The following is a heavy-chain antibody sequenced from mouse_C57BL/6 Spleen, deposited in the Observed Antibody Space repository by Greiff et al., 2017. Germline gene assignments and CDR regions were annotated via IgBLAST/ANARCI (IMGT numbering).Heavy chain of an antibody. Sequence: VQVVESGPGLVAPSQSLSITCTVSGFSLTSYGVSWVRQPPGKGLEWLGVIWGDGSTNYHSALISRLIISKDNSKSQVFLILNSLQTDDTATYYCAKATTAGGYFDVWGTGTTVTVSS. D-gene: IGHD1-2*01. V-gene: IGHV2-3*01. CDR1: GFSLTSYG. CDR2: IWGDGST. J-gene: IGHJ1*03. CDR3: AKATTAGGYFDV.